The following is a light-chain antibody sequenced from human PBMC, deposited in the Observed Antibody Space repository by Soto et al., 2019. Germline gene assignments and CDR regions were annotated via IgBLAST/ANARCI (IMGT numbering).Light chain of an antibody. V-gene: IGKV3-15*01. J-gene: IGKJ4*01. CDR1: QNVYNN. CDR2: DAS. Sequence: EIVMTQSPATLSVSPGEGATLSCKASQNVYNNLAWYQQRPGQPPRLLIYDASTRATGISARFSGSGYGTDFTLTMSSLQSEDFAVYFCQQCRNWPLTFGGGTKVEIK. CDR3: QQCRNWPLT.